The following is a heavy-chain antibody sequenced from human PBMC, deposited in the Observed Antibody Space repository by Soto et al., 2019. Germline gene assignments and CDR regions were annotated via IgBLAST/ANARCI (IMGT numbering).Heavy chain of an antibody. Sequence: QVQLQESGPGLVKPSETLSLICTVSGGSISHNYWSWIRQPPGKGLEWIGYIYYSGRTNYNPSLKSRVTLSVDTSKNPLSLEMSSVTAADTAVYYCARAPSLRYIAATPYGLDVWGQGTTFTVSS. CDR3: ARAPSLRYIAATPYGLDV. V-gene: IGHV4-59*01. D-gene: IGHD6-25*01. CDR2: IYYSGRT. CDR1: GGSISHNY. J-gene: IGHJ6*02.